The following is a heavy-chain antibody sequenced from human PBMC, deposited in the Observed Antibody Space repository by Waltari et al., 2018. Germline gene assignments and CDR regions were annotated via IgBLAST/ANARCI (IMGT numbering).Heavy chain of an antibody. D-gene: IGHD3-10*01. CDR1: GGSFSGYY. J-gene: IGHJ5*02. CDR2: INHSGST. Sequence: QVQLQQWGAGLLKPSETLSLTCAVYGGSFSGYYWSWIRQPPGKGLEWIGEINHSGSTNYNPSLKSRVTISVDTSNNQFSLKLSSVTAADTAVYYCARGSLLWFGELAWFDPWGQGTLVTVSS. V-gene: IGHV4-34*01. CDR3: ARGSLLWFGELAWFDP.